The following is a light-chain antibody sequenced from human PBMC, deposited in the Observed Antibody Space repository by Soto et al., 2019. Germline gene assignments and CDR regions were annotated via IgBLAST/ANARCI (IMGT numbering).Light chain of an antibody. CDR1: QSVFYSSSNKNY. CDR2: DAS. Sequence: VMTQSPDSLAVSLGERATINCKSSQSVFYSSSNKNYLAWYQQKPGKAPKVLIFDASSLESGVPSRFSGSGSETEFTLTISSLQPDDFATYYCQHYNSYSEAFGQGTKVDIK. J-gene: IGKJ1*01. V-gene: IGKV4-1*01. CDR3: QHYNSYSEA.